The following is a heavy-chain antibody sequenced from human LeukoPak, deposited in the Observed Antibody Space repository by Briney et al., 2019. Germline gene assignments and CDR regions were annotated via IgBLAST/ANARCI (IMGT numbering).Heavy chain of an antibody. CDR2: ISYDGSNK. J-gene: IGHJ4*02. V-gene: IGHV3-30-3*01. D-gene: IGHD5-24*01. Sequence: GGSLRLSCAASGFTFSSYAMHWVRQAPGKGLEWVAVISYDGSNKYYADSVKGRFTISRDNSKNTLYLQMNSLRAEDTAVYYCARRWTQFDYWGQGTLVTVSS. CDR3: ARRWTQFDY. CDR1: GFTFSSYA.